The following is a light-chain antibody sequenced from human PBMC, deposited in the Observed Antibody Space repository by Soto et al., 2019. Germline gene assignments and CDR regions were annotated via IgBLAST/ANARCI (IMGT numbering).Light chain of an antibody. CDR3: SSYTSSNTLEV. J-gene: IGLJ1*01. Sequence: QSVLIQLASVSGSPGQSITISCTGTSVGASNYVSWYQHHPHRAPKLLIYEVSYRPSGVSNRFSGSKSGNTASLTISGLQAEDEADYYCSSYTSSNTLEVFGIGTKVTVL. CDR1: SVGASNY. CDR2: EVS. V-gene: IGLV2-14*01.